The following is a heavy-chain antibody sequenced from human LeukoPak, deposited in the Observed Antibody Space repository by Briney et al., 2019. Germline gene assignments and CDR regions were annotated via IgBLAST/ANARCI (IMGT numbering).Heavy chain of an antibody. CDR1: GGSVSSYY. V-gene: IGHV4-59*02. Sequence: PSETLSLTCTVSGGSVSSYYWSWIRQPPGKGLEWITYIDYTGITKYNPSLRRRVTISVDTSTKQFSLKLSSVTAADTAVYYCARDVSYDGSGHYHGASDIWGQGTMVTVSS. CDR2: IDYTGIT. D-gene: IGHD3-22*01. J-gene: IGHJ3*02. CDR3: ARDVSYDGSGHYHGASDI.